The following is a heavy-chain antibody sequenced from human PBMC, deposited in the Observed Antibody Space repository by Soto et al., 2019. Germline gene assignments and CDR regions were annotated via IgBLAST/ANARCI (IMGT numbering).Heavy chain of an antibody. D-gene: IGHD3-22*01. CDR2: NNAGNGDT. V-gene: IGHV1-3*01. CDR1: GYTFTNYG. CDR3: ARTGHSGSYDY. Sequence: GASVKVSCKASGYTFTNYGIHWVRQAPGQRLEWMGWNNAGNGDTKYSQNFQGRVTITRDTSASTVYLDLSSLSSEDTAFYYCARTGHSGSYDYWGQGTLVTVS. J-gene: IGHJ4*02.